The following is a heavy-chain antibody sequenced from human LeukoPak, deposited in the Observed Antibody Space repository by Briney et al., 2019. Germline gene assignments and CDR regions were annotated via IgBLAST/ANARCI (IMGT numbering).Heavy chain of an antibody. CDR3: TRDRDSSSWYRGAKFGFDY. Sequence: GGSLRLSCTASGFTFGDYAMSWFRQAPGKGLEWVGFIRSKAYGGTTEYAASVKGRFNISRDDSKSIAYLQMNSLKTEDTAVYYCTRDRDSSSWYRGAKFGFDYWGQGTLVTVSS. V-gene: IGHV3-49*03. D-gene: IGHD6-13*01. CDR1: GFTFGDYA. J-gene: IGHJ4*02. CDR2: IRSKAYGGTT.